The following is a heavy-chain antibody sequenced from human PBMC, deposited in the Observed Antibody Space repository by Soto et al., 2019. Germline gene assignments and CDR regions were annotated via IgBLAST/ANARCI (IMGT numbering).Heavy chain of an antibody. J-gene: IGHJ4*02. CDR1: GYNLGAYY. Sequence: ASVKVSCKASGYNLGAYYTYWVRQAPGRGLEWVGLMDPINGGTNYAQRLRGRVTMTTDTSTSTAYMELRSLRSDDTAVYYCASRSGQLPYYFDYWGQGTQVTVSS. CDR3: ASRSGQLPYYFDY. D-gene: IGHD6-6*01. CDR2: MDPINGGT. V-gene: IGHV1-2*02.